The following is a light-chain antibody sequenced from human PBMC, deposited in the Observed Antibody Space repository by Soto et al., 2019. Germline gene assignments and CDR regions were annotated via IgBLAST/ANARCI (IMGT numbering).Light chain of an antibody. CDR1: SSDVDGYDY. V-gene: IGLV2-14*01. J-gene: IGLJ1*01. Sequence: QSALTQPASVSGSPGQSITISCTGTSSDVDGYDYVSWYQQHPGKAPKLMIYDVSNRPSGVSSRFSGSKSGNTASLTISGLQAEDQADYYCTSYTISSPYVFGTGTKLTVL. CDR2: DVS. CDR3: TSYTISSPYV.